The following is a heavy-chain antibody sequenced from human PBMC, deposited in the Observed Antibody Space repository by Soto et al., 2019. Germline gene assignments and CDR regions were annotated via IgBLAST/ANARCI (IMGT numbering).Heavy chain of an antibody. CDR1: GGSFSGYY. D-gene: IGHD3-9*01. Sequence: SETLSLTCAVYGGSFSGYYWSWIRQPPGKGLEWIGEINHIRSTNYNPSLKSRITMSVDTSERQFSLKLSSVTAADTAVYYCARALYYNILTGFSPDDAFDIWGQVRLVTVS. V-gene: IGHV4-34*10. CDR2: INHIRST. J-gene: IGHJ3*02. CDR3: ARALYYNILTGFSPDDAFDI.